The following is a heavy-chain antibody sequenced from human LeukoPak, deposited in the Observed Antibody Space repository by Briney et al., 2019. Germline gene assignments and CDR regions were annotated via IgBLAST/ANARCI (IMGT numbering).Heavy chain of an antibody. CDR2: IYYSGST. V-gene: IGHV4-59*01. CDR1: GGSISSYY. CDR3: ARVSWSPGTSYYYMDV. J-gene: IGHJ6*03. Sequence: SETLFLTCIVSGGSISSYYWSWIRQPPGKGLVWIGYIYYSGSTNYNPSLKSRVTISVDTSKNQFSLKLSSVTAADTAVYYCARVSWSPGTSYYYMDVWGKGTTVTVSS. D-gene: IGHD1-1*01.